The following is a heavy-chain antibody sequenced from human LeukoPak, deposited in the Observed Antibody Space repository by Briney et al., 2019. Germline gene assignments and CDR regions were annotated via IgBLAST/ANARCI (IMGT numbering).Heavy chain of an antibody. V-gene: IGHV4-59*01. CDR1: GGSISSYY. Sequence: SETLSLTCTVSGGSISSYYWSWIRQPPGKGLEWIGYIYYSGSTNYNPSLKSRVTISVDTSKNQFSLKLSSVTAADTAVYYCARVEYDFWSAAGYYFDYWGQGTLVTVSS. J-gene: IGHJ4*02. CDR2: IYYSGST. CDR3: ARVEYDFWSAAGYYFDY. D-gene: IGHD3-3*01.